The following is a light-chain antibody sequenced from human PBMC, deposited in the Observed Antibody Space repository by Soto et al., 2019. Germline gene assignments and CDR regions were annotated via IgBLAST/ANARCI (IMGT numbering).Light chain of an antibody. V-gene: IGLV2-14*03. CDR1: SSDVGGYNY. CDR2: DVT. CDR3: TSFTSGSTPYV. Sequence: QSVLTQPPSASGSPGQSVTISCAGTSSDVGGYNYVSWYQQLPGKAPQLVIYDVTHRPSGVSDRLSGSRSGNTASLTISGLQAEDEADYYCTSFTSGSTPYVLGTGTKVTVL. J-gene: IGLJ1*01.